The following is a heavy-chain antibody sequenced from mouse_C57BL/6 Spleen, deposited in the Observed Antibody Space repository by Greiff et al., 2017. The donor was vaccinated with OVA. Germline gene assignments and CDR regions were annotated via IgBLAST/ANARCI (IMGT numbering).Heavy chain of an antibody. CDR2: IDPENGDT. V-gene: IGHV14-4*01. D-gene: IGHD2-3*01. CDR1: GFNIKDDY. CDR3: TTGGYDGTY. Sequence: VQLKESGAELVRPGASVKLSCTASGFNIKDDYMHWVKQRPEQGLEWIGWIDPENGDTEYASKFQGKATITADTSSNTAYLQLSSLTSEDTAVYYCTTGGYDGTYWGQGTTLTVSA. J-gene: IGHJ2*01.